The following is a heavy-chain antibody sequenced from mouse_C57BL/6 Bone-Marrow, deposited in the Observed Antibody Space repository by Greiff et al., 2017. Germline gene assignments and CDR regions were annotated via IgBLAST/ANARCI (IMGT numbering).Heavy chain of an antibody. CDR3: AKQIYDGFAY. J-gene: IGHJ2*01. Sequence: VKVEESGPGLVAPSPSLSISCTVSGFSLTSYGVDWVRQPPGKGLEWLGVIWGVGSTNYNSALMSRLSISKDNSKSQVFLKMNSLQTYDTAMYYCAKQIYDGFAYWGQGTTLTVSS. CDR1: GFSLTSYG. D-gene: IGHD2-3*01. V-gene: IGHV2-9*01. CDR2: IWGVGST.